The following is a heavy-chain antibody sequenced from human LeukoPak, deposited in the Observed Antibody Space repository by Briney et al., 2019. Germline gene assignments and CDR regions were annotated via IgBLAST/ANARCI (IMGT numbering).Heavy chain of an antibody. J-gene: IGHJ6*03. Sequence: GGSLRLSCTASGFTLSSYEMSWIRQAPGKGLEWVSSIDYSGGSTYYADSVKGRFTISRDNSKNTLYLQMNSLRAEDSAVYYCAKNYGSGSSVKYYYYMDVWGKGTTVTVSS. V-gene: IGHV3-23*01. CDR1: GFTLSSYE. CDR2: IDYSGGST. D-gene: IGHD3-10*01. CDR3: AKNYGSGSSVKYYYYMDV.